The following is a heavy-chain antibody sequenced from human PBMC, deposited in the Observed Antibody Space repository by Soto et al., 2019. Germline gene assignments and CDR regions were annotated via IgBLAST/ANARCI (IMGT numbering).Heavy chain of an antibody. CDR2: IWYDGSNK. CDR1: GFTFSSFG. D-gene: IGHD3-22*01. V-gene: IGHV3-33*01. Sequence: GGSLRLSCAASGFTFSSFGMHWVRQAPGKGLEWVAVIWYDGSNKYYADSVKGRFTISRDNSKNTLYLQMNSLRAEDTAVYYCASSLHYYDSSGYYGEYYYGMDVWGQGTTVTVSS. J-gene: IGHJ6*02. CDR3: ASSLHYYDSSGYYGEYYYGMDV.